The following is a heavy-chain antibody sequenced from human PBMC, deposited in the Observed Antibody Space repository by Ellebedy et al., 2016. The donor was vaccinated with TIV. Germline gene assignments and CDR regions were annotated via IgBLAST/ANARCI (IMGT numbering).Heavy chain of an antibody. CDR2: TYYRSQWSD. CDR1: GDSVSSNTAA. V-gene: IGHV6-1*01. J-gene: IGHJ4*02. CDR3: ARGQNYSGRVFDY. D-gene: IGHD1-26*01. Sequence: SQTLSLTCAISGDSVSSNTAAWNWIRQSPSRGLEWLGRTYYRSQWSDDYAESVKSRIIINPDTSKNQFSLHLSSATPEDTAMYYCARGQNYSGRVFDYWGQGTLVTVSS.